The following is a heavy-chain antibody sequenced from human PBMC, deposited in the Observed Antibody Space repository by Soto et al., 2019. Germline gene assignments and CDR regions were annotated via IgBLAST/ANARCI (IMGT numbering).Heavy chain of an antibody. CDR1: GYSFTTYG. D-gene: IGHD3-22*01. CDR3: VRDTYYYHSSGPAPFEY. Sequence: QIQLVQSGTEEKRSGASVKVSCKTSGYSFTTYGLSWVRQAPGRGLEWVGWISGYNGNTNYAQKFQVTVILTTHPPTTPVYLEIKSLSSDDTAVYYCVRDTYYYHSSGPAPFEYWGQGTQVTVSS. V-gene: IGHV1-18*01. J-gene: IGHJ4*02. CDR2: ISGYNGNT.